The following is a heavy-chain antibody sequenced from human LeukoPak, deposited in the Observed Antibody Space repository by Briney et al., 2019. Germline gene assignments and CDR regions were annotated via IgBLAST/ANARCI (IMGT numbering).Heavy chain of an antibody. Sequence: ASVKVSCKASGYTFTGYYMHWMRQAPGQGLEWMGWINPNSGGTNYAQKFQGRVTMTRDTSISTAYMELSRLRSEDTAVYYCARGLGRTAMVTRGGVRFDYWGQGTLVTVSS. CDR2: INPNSGGT. D-gene: IGHD5-18*01. CDR1: GYTFTGYY. V-gene: IGHV1-2*02. J-gene: IGHJ4*02. CDR3: ARGLGRTAMVTRGGVRFDY.